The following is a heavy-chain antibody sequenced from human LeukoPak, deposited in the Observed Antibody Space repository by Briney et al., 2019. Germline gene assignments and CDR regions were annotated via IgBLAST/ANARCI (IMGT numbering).Heavy chain of an antibody. V-gene: IGHV4-38-2*01. J-gene: IGHJ4*02. D-gene: IGHD3-10*01. CDR2: IYHSGST. CDR3: HGLSMVRGVIQDY. CDR1: GYSISSGYY. Sequence: SETLSLTCAVSGYSISSGYYWGWIRQPPGKGLEWIGSIYHSGSTYYNPSLKSRVTISVDTSKNQFSLKLSSVTAADTAVYYCHGLSMVRGVIQDYWGQGTLVTVPS.